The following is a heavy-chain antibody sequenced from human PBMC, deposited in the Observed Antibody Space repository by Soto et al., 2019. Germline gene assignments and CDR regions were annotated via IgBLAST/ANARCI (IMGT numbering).Heavy chain of an antibody. Sequence: GASLKISSKASCLSFTTYCIAWVRPPTGGGLEWMGMIYAGDSKTTYSPSFQGQAAISADKSISTAYLQWSSLKASETAMYYCARDLDYGGSGEASDVWGQGTMVNVSS. V-gene: IGHV5-51*03. J-gene: IGHJ3*01. D-gene: IGHD4-17*01. CDR1: CLSFTTYC. CDR3: ARDLDYGGSGEASDV. CDR2: IYAGDSKT.